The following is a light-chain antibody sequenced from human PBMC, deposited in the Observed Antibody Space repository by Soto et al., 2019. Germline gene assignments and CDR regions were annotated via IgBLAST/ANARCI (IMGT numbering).Light chain of an antibody. CDR1: QSISSY. CDR3: QQSYSTPLT. V-gene: IGKV1-39*01. Sequence: DLQMTQSPSSLSASVGDRVTITCRASQSISSYLNWYQQKPGKAPKLLIYAASSLQSGVPSRFSGSGSGTDFTLTISSLQPEDFANYYCQQSYSTPLTFGGGTKVDIK. CDR2: AAS. J-gene: IGKJ4*01.